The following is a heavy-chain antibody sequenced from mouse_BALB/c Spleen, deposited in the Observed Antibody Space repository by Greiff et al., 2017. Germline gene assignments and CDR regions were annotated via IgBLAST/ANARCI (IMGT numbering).Heavy chain of an antibody. CDR2: ISSGGST. V-gene: IGHV5-6-5*01. J-gene: IGHJ3*01. Sequence: EVKLMESGGGLVKPGGSLKLSCAASGFTFSSYAMSWVRQTPEKRLEWVASISSGGSTYYPDSVKGRFTISRDNARNILYLQMSSLRSEDTAMYYCARGIYYDYDGGFAYWGQGTLVTVSA. CDR3: ARGIYYDYDGGFAY. D-gene: IGHD2-4*01. CDR1: GFTFSSYA.